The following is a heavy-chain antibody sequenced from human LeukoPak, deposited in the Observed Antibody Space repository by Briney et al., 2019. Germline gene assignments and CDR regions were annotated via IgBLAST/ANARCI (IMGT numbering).Heavy chain of an antibody. J-gene: IGHJ6*04. CDR2: IKQDESEK. V-gene: IGHV3-7*03. CDR1: GFTFSSYR. Sequence: GGPLRLSCAASGFTFSSYRMSWVRQAPGKGLEWVANIKQDESEKYYVDFVKGRFTIARDNAKNSLYLQMNSLRAENTAVYYCARVPDTYCSSTSCPYYYYGMDVWGKGTTVTVSS. D-gene: IGHD2-2*01. CDR3: ARVPDTYCSSTSCPYYYYGMDV.